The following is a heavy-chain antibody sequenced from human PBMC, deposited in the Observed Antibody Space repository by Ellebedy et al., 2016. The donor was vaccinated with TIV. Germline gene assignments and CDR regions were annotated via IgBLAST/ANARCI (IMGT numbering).Heavy chain of an antibody. CDR1: GGSISSYY. D-gene: IGHD6-13*01. CDR2: IYYSGST. Sequence: SETLSLTXTVSGGSISSYYWSWIRQPPGKGLEWIGYIYYSGSTNYNPSLKSRVTISVDTSKNQFSLKLSSVTAADTAVYYCATSSSFYYFDYWGQGTLVTVSS. V-gene: IGHV4-59*01. CDR3: ATSSSFYYFDY. J-gene: IGHJ4*02.